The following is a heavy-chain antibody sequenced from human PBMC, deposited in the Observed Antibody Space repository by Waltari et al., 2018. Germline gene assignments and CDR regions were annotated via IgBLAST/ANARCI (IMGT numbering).Heavy chain of an antibody. CDR2: INQHGTEK. D-gene: IGHD6-19*01. CDR1: GFTFTDYW. Sequence: EVQLVESGGGLVQPGGSLRLSCAAYGFTFTDYWLPWVRQAPGKGLEWVANINQHGTEKYYLDSVEGRFTISRDNAKNSLYLQMNSLRAEDTAVYYCARDGGYTSGGTGYWGQGTLVTVSS. J-gene: IGHJ4*02. V-gene: IGHV3-7*01. CDR3: ARDGGYTSGGTGY.